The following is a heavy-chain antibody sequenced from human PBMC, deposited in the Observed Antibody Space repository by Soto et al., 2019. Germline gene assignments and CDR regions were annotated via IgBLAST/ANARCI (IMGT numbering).Heavy chain of an antibody. V-gene: IGHV1-69*01. CDR2: IIPIFGTA. D-gene: IGHD6-13*01. J-gene: IGHJ4*01. Sequence: QVQLVQSGAEVQKPGSSVKVSCNASGGTFSSYAISWVRQAPGQGLEWMGGIIPIFGTANYAQKFPGRVTITADESTSTAYMEVSSLRSVDTAVYYCASTGVDGYSSSWYFDYWGHGTLVTVSS. CDR1: GGTFSSYA. CDR3: ASTGVDGYSSSWYFDY.